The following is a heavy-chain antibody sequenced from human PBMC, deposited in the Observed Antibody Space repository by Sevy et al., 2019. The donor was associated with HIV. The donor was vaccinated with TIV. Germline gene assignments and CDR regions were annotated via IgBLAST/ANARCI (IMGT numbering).Heavy chain of an antibody. CDR1: GFTFSSFA. Sequence: GGSLRLSCAASGFTFSSFAMSWVRQAPGKGLEWVSVISDSGTSTYYADSGKGRFTISRDNSKNTLYLQMNSLRAEDTAVYYCAKALHGVYFGMDVWGQGTTVTVSS. D-gene: IGHD3-16*01. CDR3: AKALHGVYFGMDV. V-gene: IGHV3-23*01. J-gene: IGHJ6*02. CDR2: ISDSGTST.